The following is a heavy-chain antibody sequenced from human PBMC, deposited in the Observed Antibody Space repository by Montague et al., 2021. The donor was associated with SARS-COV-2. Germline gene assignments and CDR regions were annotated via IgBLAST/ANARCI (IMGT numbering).Heavy chain of an antibody. Sequence: SLRLSCAASGFTFDDYGMTWVRQPPGKGLEWVSGINWNGADTGYADSVKGRFTISRDNSKNSLYLQMNSLRAEDTAFYYCARWVYSGSNYHFDYWGQGALVTVSS. CDR1: GFTFDDYG. J-gene: IGHJ4*02. CDR3: ARWVYSGSNYHFDY. V-gene: IGHV3-20*04. CDR2: INWNGADT. D-gene: IGHD1-26*01.